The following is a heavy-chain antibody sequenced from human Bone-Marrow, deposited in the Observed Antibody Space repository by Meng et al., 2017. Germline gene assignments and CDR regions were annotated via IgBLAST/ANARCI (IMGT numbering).Heavy chain of an antibody. Sequence: GGSLRLSCKGSGYSFTSYWIGWVRQMPGKGLEWMGIIYPGDSDTRYSPSFQGQVTISADKSISTGYLQWSSLKASDTAMYYCARHEHSYGYDYWGQGTLVTVSS. V-gene: IGHV5-51*01. D-gene: IGHD5-18*01. J-gene: IGHJ4*02. CDR2: IYPGDSDT. CDR3: ARHEHSYGYDY. CDR1: GYSFTSYW.